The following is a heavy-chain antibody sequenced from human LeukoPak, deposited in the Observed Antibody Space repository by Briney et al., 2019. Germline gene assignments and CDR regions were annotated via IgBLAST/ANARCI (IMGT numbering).Heavy chain of an antibody. D-gene: IGHD7-27*01. J-gene: IGHJ4*02. V-gene: IGHV1-8*01. CDR2: MSPNSGDT. CDR1: GYTFTSYD. CDR3: ARGPPNWGYDY. Sequence: ASVKVSCKASGYTFTSYDFNWVRQVTGQRPEWMGWMSPNSGDTGYAQKFQDRVTMTRNTSISTAYMELSSLRSDDTAVYYCARGPPNWGYDYWGPGTLVTVSS.